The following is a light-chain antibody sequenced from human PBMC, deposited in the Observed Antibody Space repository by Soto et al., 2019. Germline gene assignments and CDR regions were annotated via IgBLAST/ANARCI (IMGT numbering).Light chain of an antibody. CDR3: GAWDNSLSAGV. Sequence: QSVLTQPPSVSAAPGQQVSIPCSGSSSNIGRRSVSWYQQLPGTSPKLLIYENNKRPSGIPDRFSASKSGTSATLGITGLQTGDEADYYCGAWDNSLSAGVFGTGTKVTVL. CDR2: ENN. V-gene: IGLV1-51*02. CDR1: SSNIGRRS. J-gene: IGLJ1*01.